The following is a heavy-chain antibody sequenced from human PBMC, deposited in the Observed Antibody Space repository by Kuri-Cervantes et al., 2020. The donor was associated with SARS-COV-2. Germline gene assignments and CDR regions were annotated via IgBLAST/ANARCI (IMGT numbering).Heavy chain of an antibody. CDR3: ARDLGGSNYGGGDY. J-gene: IGHJ4*02. D-gene: IGHD4-23*01. Sequence: ASVKVSCKASGYTFTSYGISWVRQAPGQGLEWMGWMNPNSGNTGYAQKFQGRVTMTRNTSISTAYMELSSLRSEDTAVYYCARDLGGSNYGGGDYWGQGTLVTVSS. CDR1: GYTFTSYG. V-gene: IGHV1-8*02. CDR2: MNPNSGNT.